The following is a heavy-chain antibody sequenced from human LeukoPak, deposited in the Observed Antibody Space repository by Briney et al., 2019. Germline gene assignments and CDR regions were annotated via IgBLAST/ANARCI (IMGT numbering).Heavy chain of an antibody. Sequence: ASVKVSCKVSGYTLTELSMHWVRQAPGKGLEWMGGFDPEDGETIYAQKFQGRVTMTEDTSTDTAYMELSSLRSEDTAVYYCAAAIVVVPAAIGNGMGVWGQGTTVTVSS. CDR3: AAAIVVVPAAIGNGMGV. CDR2: FDPEDGET. V-gene: IGHV1-24*01. J-gene: IGHJ6*02. D-gene: IGHD2-2*01. CDR1: GYTLTELS.